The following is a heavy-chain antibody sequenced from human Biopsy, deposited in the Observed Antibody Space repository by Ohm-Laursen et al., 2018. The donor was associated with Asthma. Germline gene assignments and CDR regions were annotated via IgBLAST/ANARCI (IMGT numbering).Heavy chain of an antibody. J-gene: IGHJ4*02. CDR1: GGTFSRYA. Sequence: SVKVSCKASGGTFSRYAISWVRQAPGQGLEWMGGIIPIFGTSNYAQKFQGRVTFTADDSTSTAYMELSSLSSEDTALYYCARGPEYVRSSGALDYWGQGTLVTVSS. D-gene: IGHD2-2*01. CDR3: ARGPEYVRSSGALDY. CDR2: IIPIFGTS. V-gene: IGHV1-69*13.